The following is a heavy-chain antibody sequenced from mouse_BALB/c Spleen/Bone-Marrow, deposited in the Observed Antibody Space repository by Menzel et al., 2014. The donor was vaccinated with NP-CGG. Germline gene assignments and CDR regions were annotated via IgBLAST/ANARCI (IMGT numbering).Heavy chain of an antibody. D-gene: IGHD4-1*01. CDR3: ARPLTGAYFDY. CDR2: ISSGGSYT. J-gene: IGHJ2*01. CDR1: GFALSSYD. V-gene: IGHV5-9*02. Sequence: EVQRVESGGGLVKPGGSLKLSCAASGFALSSYDMSWVRQTPEKRLEWVATISSGGSYTYYPDSVKGRFTISRDNARNTLYLQMSSLRSEDTALYYCARPLTGAYFDYWGQGTTLTVSS.